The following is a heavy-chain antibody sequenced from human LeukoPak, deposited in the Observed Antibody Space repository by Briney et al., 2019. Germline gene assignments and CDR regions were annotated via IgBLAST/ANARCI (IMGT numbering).Heavy chain of an antibody. J-gene: IGHJ4*02. CDR1: GGSISSYY. Sequence: PSETLSLTCTVSGGSISSYYWSWIRQPAGKGLEWIGRIYTSGSTNYSPSLKSRVTMSVDTSKNQFSLKLSSVTAADTAVYYCARKSNHMGATTGFDYWGQGTLVTVSS. D-gene: IGHD1-26*01. CDR3: ARKSNHMGATTGFDY. CDR2: IYTSGST. V-gene: IGHV4-4*07.